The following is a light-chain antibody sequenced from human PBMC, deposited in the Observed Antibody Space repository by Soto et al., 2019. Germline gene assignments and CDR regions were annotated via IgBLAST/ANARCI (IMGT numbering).Light chain of an antibody. J-gene: IGKJ1*01. V-gene: IGKV1-6*01. CDR2: AAS. Sequence: ATQMTQSPSSLSASVGDRVTIACRASQGIRTELGWYQQKAGEAPKLLIYAASTLQSGVPPRFSGSGSGTDFTLTISSLQPEDFATYYCLQGYDYPRTFGQGTKVEMK. CDR1: QGIRTE. CDR3: LQGYDYPRT.